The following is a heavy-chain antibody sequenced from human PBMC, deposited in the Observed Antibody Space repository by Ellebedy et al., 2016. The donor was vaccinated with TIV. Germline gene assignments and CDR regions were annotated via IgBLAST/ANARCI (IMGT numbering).Heavy chain of an antibody. J-gene: IGHJ4*02. D-gene: IGHD5-18*01. V-gene: IGHV4-34*01. CDR2: INHSGST. CDR1: GGSFSGYY. Sequence: SETLSLTXAVYGGSFSGYYWSWIRQPPGKGLEWIGEINHSGSTNYNPSLKSRVTISVDTSKNQFSLKLSSVTAADTAVYYCARGQVYSYGYDYWGQGTLVTVSS. CDR3: ARGQVYSYGYDY.